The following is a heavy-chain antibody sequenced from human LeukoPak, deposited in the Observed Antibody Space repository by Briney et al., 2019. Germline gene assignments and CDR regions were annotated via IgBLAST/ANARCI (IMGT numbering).Heavy chain of an antibody. CDR1: GGSFSGYY. J-gene: IGHJ6*02. CDR2: INHSGST. V-gene: IGHV4-34*01. D-gene: IGHD3-3*01. CDR3: ARLRITIFGVARYYYYGMDV. Sequence: PSETLSLTCAVYGGSFSGYYWSWIRQPPGKGLEWIGEINHSGSTNYNPSLKSRVTISVDTSKNQFSLKLSSVTAAGTAVYYCARLRITIFGVARYYYYGMDVWGQGTTVTVSS.